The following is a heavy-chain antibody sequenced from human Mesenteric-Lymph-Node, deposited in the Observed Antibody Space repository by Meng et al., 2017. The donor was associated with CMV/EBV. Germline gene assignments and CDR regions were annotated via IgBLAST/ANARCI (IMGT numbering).Heavy chain of an antibody. Sequence: GESLKISCAASGFTFSSYGMHWVRQAPGKGLEWVAVIWYDGSNKYYADSVKGRFTISRDNSKNTLYLQMNSLRAEDTAVYYCAKDQDIVVVPAASPPPPRDWGQGTLVTVSS. V-gene: IGHV3-33*06. CDR1: GFTFSSYG. J-gene: IGHJ4*02. CDR3: AKDQDIVVVPAASPPPPRD. CDR2: IWYDGSNK. D-gene: IGHD2-2*01.